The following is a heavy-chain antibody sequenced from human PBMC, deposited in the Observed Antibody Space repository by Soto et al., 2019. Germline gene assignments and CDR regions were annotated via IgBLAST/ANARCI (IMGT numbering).Heavy chain of an antibody. D-gene: IGHD2-8*02. V-gene: IGHV3-23*01. Sequence: QAGGSLRLSCEASGLIFSSYAMNWVRQAQGKGLQWVSSITGGSDYTSYIASVKGRFTISRDNSKNTLYLQMNSLRAEDTAVYFCAKEQTTGAHYALDYWSQGTWATVSS. J-gene: IGHJ4*02. CDR2: ITGGSDYT. CDR3: AKEQTTGAHYALDY. CDR1: GLIFSSYA.